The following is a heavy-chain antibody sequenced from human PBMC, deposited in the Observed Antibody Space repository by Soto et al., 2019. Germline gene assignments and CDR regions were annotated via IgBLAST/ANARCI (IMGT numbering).Heavy chain of an antibody. Sequence: ASVKVSCKASGYTFINFSINWVRQAPGQGLEWMGWITPYNGNANYPQKHQDRLTITTDTSTNTAYLELRSLRSDDTAVYFCASARMFSGAHHDYWGQGTRVTVSS. V-gene: IGHV1-18*04. CDR1: GYTFINFS. J-gene: IGHJ4*02. CDR2: ITPYNGNA. CDR3: ASARMFSGAHHDY. D-gene: IGHD1-26*01.